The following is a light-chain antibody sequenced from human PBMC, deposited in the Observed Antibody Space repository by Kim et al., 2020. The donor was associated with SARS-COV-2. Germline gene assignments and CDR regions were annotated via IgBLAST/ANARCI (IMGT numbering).Light chain of an antibody. CDR3: QQYGSSPLMA. CDR2: GTS. Sequence: VVLTQSPGILSLSPGQRATLSCRASQSIAAKYLAWYQHKDGQAPRLVLFGTSNRATGIPDRFSGTGSETDFTLTINRLEPEDFAVYYCQQYGSSPLMAFGQGTRLEIK. V-gene: IGKV3-20*01. J-gene: IGKJ5*01. CDR1: QSIAAKY.